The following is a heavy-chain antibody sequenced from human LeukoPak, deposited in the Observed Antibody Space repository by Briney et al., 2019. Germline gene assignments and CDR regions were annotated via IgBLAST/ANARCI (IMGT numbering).Heavy chain of an antibody. J-gene: IGHJ4*02. Sequence: SQTLSLTCTVSGGSISSGGYYWSWIRQPPGKGLEWIGYIYHSGSTYYNPSLKSRVTISVDRSKNQFSLKLSSVTAADTAVYYCARILFGGSGSFSHWGQGTLVTVSS. CDR2: IYHSGST. V-gene: IGHV4-30-2*01. CDR3: ARILFGGSGSFSH. CDR1: GGSISSGGYY. D-gene: IGHD3-10*01.